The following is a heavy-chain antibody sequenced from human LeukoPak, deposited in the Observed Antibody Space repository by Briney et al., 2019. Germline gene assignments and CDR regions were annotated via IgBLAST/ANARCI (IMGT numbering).Heavy chain of an antibody. CDR2: INHSGST. CDR1: GGSISSYY. CDR3: ARGVAAAGTLYYYYYGMDV. Sequence: SETLSLTCTVSGGSISSYYWSWIRQPPGKGLEWIGEINHSGSTNYNPSLKSRVTISVDTSKNQFSLKLSSVTAADTAVYYCARGVAAAGTLYYYYYGMDVWGQGTTVTVSS. D-gene: IGHD6-13*01. V-gene: IGHV4-34*01. J-gene: IGHJ6*02.